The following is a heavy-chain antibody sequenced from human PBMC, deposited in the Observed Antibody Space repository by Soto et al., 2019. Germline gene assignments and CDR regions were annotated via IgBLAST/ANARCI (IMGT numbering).Heavy chain of an antibody. J-gene: IGHJ6*02. CDR1: GFTFSNYG. Sequence: QVQLVESGGVVVQPGRSLRLSCAASGFTFSNYGMHWFCQAPGKGLEWVAIIWHDGNNKYYADSVRGRFIISRDNSKNRRYLQMTSLRAEDTAVYYCASDLVGASDSYSVYVWGQGTSVTVSS. CDR3: ASDLVGASDSYSVYV. D-gene: IGHD1-26*01. CDR2: IWHDGNNK. V-gene: IGHV3-33*01.